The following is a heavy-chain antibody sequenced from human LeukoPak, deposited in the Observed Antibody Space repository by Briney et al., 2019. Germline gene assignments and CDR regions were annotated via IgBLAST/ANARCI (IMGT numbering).Heavy chain of an antibody. J-gene: IGHJ3*02. CDR2: IIPIFGTA. Sequence: SVKVSCKASGGTFSSYAISWVRQAPGQGLKWMGGIIPIFGTANYAQKFQGRVTITTDESTSTAYMELSSLRSEDTAVYYCARHPERPHDAFDIWGQGTMVTVSS. CDR3: ARHPERPHDAFDI. D-gene: IGHD6-25*01. V-gene: IGHV1-69*05. CDR1: GGTFSSYA.